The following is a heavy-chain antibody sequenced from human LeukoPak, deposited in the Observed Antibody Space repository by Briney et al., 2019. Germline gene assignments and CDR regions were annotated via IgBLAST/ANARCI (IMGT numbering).Heavy chain of an antibody. V-gene: IGHV3-64D*09. CDR1: GFTFSSYG. J-gene: IGHJ4*02. CDR2: ISSNGAGT. CDR3: VKGGSEGGDY. D-gene: IGHD1-26*01. Sequence: PGGSLRLSCAASGFTFSSYGMHWVRQAPGKGLEYVSAISSNGAGTYYVDSVKGRFTISRDNSKNTLYLQMSSLRLEDTALYYCVKGGSEGGDYWGQGTLVTVSS.